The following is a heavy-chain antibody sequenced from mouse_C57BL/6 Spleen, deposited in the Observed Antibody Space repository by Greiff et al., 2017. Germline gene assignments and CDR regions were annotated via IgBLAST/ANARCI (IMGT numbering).Heavy chain of an antibody. CDR1: GYAFSSYW. J-gene: IGHJ1*03. CDR3: ARVPHYCSSTYWYFDV. Sequence: VQLQQSGAELVKPGASVKISCKASGYAFSSYWMNWVKQRPGKGLEWIGKIYPGDGDTNYNGKFKGKATLTADKSSSTVYMQLRSLTSEASAVYFCARVPHYCSSTYWYFDVWGTGTTVTVAS. CDR2: IYPGDGDT. D-gene: IGHD1-1*01. V-gene: IGHV1-80*01.